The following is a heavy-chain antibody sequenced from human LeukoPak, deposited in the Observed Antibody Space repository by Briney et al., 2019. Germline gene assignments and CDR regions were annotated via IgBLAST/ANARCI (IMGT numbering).Heavy chain of an antibody. J-gene: IGHJ4*02. V-gene: IGHV3-15*01. CDR1: GFTFSNAW. D-gene: IGHD3-22*01. CDR3: TTDSGRVWESSGYRY. Sequence: PGGSLRLSCAASGFTFSNAWMSWVRQAPGKGLEWVGRIKSKTDGGTTDYAAPVKGRFTISRDDSKNTLYLQMNSLKTEDTAVYYCTTDSGRVWESSGYRYWGQGTLVTVSS. CDR2: IKSKTDGGTT.